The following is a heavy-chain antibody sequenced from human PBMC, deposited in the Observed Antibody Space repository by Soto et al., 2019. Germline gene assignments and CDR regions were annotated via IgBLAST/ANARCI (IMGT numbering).Heavy chain of an antibody. D-gene: IGHD3-3*01. V-gene: IGHV1-8*01. CDR1: GYTFTSYD. CDR3: ARFFWSGYYMDV. J-gene: IGHJ6*04. CDR2: MNPNSGNT. Sequence: ASVKVSCKASGYTFTSYDINWVRQATGQGLEWMGWMNPNSGNTGYAQKFQGRVTMTRNTSISTAYMELSSLRSEDTAVYYCARFFWSGYYMDVWGKGTTVTVSS.